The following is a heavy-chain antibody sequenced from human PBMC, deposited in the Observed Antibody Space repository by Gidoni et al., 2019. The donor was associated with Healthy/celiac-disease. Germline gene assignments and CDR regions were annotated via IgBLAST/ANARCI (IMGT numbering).Heavy chain of an antibody. CDR1: GFTFSSHS. CDR3: ARDPYSSSWLPDY. V-gene: IGHV3-21*01. Sequence: EVQLVESGGGLVKPGGSLRLSCAASGFTFSSHSMNLVRQAPGKGLEWVSSISSSRSYIYYADSVKGRFTISRDNAKNSLYLQMNSLRAEDTAVYYCARDPYSSSWLPDYWGQGTLVTVSS. CDR2: ISSSRSYI. J-gene: IGHJ4*02. D-gene: IGHD6-13*01.